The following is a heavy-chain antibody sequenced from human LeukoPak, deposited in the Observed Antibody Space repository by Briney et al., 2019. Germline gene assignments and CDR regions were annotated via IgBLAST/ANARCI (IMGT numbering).Heavy chain of an antibody. J-gene: IGHJ4*02. CDR2: IYSGGST. V-gene: IGHV3-53*01. CDR1: GFTGSSNY. Sequence: GGSLRLSCAASGFTGSSNYMSWVRQAPGKGLEWVSVIYSGGSTYYADSVKGRFTISRDNSKNTLYLQMNSLRAEDTAVYYCAREGHYYDSSGYYYAFDYWGQGTLVTVSS. D-gene: IGHD3-22*01. CDR3: AREGHYYDSSGYYYAFDY.